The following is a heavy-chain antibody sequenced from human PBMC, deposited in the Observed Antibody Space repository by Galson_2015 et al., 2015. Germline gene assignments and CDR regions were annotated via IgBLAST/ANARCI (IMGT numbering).Heavy chain of an antibody. J-gene: IGHJ4*02. V-gene: IGHV3-30*19. CDR3: ARDRLYYDSSGYYYGLFDY. Sequence: SLRLSCAASGFTFSSYGMHWVRQAPGKGLEWVAVISYDGSNKYYADSVKGRFTISRDNSKNTLYLQMNSLRAEDTAVYYCARDRLYYDSSGYYYGLFDYWGQGTLVTVSS. CDR1: GFTFSSYG. D-gene: IGHD3-22*01. CDR2: ISYDGSNK.